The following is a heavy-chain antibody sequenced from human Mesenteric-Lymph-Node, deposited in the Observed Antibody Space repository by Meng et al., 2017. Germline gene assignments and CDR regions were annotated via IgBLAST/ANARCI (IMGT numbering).Heavy chain of an antibody. CDR1: GFTFSSYS. CDR3: VRDSWMNNHYYGMDV. D-gene: IGHD1/OR15-1a*01. V-gene: IGHV3-21*01. CDR2: ISSSSSYI. Sequence: GESLKISCAASGFTFSSYSMNWVRQAPGKGLEWVSSISSSSSYIYYADSVKGRFTISRDNAKNTLYLQMNSLRAEDTAVHYCVRDSWMNNHYYGMDVWGQGTTVTVSS. J-gene: IGHJ6*02.